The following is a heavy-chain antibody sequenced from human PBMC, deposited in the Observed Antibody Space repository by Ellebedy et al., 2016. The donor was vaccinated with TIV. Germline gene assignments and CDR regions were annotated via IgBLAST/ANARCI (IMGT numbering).Heavy chain of an antibody. CDR3: ASHRGFYSGWSFDY. V-gene: IGHV4-39*07. Sequence: MPSETLSLTCIVSSDSISATNYFWGWIRQPPGKGLEWIGSINYGGESYFDPSLTSRVTMSLDTSKNQFSLKVNSVTAADTAIYYCASHRGFYSGWSFDYWGQGTLITVSS. CDR1: SDSISATNYF. CDR2: INYGGES. J-gene: IGHJ4*02. D-gene: IGHD5-12*01.